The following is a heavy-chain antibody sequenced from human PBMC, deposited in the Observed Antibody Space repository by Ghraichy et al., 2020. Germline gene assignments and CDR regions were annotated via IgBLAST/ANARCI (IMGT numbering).Heavy chain of an antibody. D-gene: IGHD6-6*01. CDR2: ISSSSSYI. J-gene: IGHJ5*02. CDR3: ARDRVRDSSSSTTP. Sequence: LSLTCAASGFTFSSYSMNWVRQAPGKGLEWVSSISSSSSYIYYADSVKGRFTISRDNAKNSLYLQMNSLRAEDTAVDYCARDRVRDSSSSTTPWGQGTLVTVSS. V-gene: IGHV3-21*01. CDR1: GFTFSSYS.